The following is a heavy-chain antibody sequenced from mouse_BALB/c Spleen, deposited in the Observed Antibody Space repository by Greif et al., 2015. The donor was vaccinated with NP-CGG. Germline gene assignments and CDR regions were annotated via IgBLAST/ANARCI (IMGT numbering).Heavy chain of an antibody. D-gene: IGHD1-1*01. CDR3: ARAVATDY. Sequence: VQLQQSGAELVKPGASVKLSCTASGFNIKDTYMRWVKQRPEQGLEWIGRIDPANGNTKYDPKFQGKATITADTSSHTAYLQLSSLTSEDTAVYYCARAVATDYWGQGTTLTVSS. CDR1: GFNIKDTY. J-gene: IGHJ2*01. V-gene: IGHV14-3*02. CDR2: IDPANGNT.